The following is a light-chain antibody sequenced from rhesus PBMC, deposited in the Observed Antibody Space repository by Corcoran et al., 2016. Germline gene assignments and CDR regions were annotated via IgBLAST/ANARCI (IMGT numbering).Light chain of an antibody. CDR3: QQHNSYPPS. Sequence: DIQLTQSPSSLSASVGDTVTITCRSSETVNNYLNWYQQKPGKDPKLLIFEASPLQGRVPPRFSGSGSGTDYTLIISSLQPEDFATYYCQQHNSYPPSFGQGTKVEIK. CDR2: EAS. V-gene: IGKV1-74*01. CDR1: ETVNNY. J-gene: IGKJ2*01.